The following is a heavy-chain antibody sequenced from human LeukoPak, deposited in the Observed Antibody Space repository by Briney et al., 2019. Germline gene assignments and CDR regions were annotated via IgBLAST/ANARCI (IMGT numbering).Heavy chain of an antibody. CDR2: VIPIFDTT. Sequence: ASVKVSCKASGDTFRNYAISWVRQAPGQGLEWMGGVIPIFDTTHYAQKFQGRVTITADNSATTVYMEVISLTSEDTAVYYCARGHAGTGYYYYYYMDVWGKGPRSPSP. V-gene: IGHV1-69*06. CDR1: GDTFRNYA. CDR3: ARGHAGTGYYYYYYMDV. D-gene: IGHD6-13*01. J-gene: IGHJ6*03.